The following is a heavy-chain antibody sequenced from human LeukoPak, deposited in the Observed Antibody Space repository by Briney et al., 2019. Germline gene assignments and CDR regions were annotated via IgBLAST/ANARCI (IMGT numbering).Heavy chain of an antibody. D-gene: IGHD1-26*01. CDR3: ATGGAPGGRFEN. CDR1: GFTFSRST. Sequence: PGGSLRLSCVVSGFTFSRSTMTWVRQAPGKGPEWVAKMKEDGTQIHYVDSVKGRFTISRDNAKNSLFLQMNSLRVEDTAVYYCATGGAPGGRFENWGQGMLVPSPQ. CDR2: MKEDGTQI. J-gene: IGHJ4*02. V-gene: IGHV3-7*01.